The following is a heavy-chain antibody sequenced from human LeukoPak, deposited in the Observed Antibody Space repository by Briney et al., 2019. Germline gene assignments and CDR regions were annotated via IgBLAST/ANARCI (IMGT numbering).Heavy chain of an antibody. D-gene: IGHD5/OR15-5a*01. CDR1: GLTFSTYG. CDR3: ARDRSTTHFDY. J-gene: IGHJ4*02. Sequence: GGSLRLSCAAPGLTFSTYGMHWVRQAPGKGLEWVAMIWYDGSNTYYADSVKGRFTISRDNSKNTLFLQMDSLRAEDTAVYYCARDRSTTHFDYWGQGTLVTVSS. CDR2: IWYDGSNT. V-gene: IGHV3-33*01.